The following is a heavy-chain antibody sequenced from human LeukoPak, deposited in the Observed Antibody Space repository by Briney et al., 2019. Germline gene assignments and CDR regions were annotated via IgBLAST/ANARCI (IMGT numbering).Heavy chain of an antibody. D-gene: IGHD3-16*01. Sequence: PGGSLRLSCAASGFTTSDNYITWVRQAPGKGLQCVSVIYSGGRTNYADSVKGRFSMSRDKSNGTVYLQLNSLRTEDTAVYFCARVPFTASLGDYFDYWGQGALVTVSS. J-gene: IGHJ4*02. V-gene: IGHV3-66*01. CDR1: GFTTSDNY. CDR3: ARVPFTASLGDYFDY. CDR2: IYSGGRT.